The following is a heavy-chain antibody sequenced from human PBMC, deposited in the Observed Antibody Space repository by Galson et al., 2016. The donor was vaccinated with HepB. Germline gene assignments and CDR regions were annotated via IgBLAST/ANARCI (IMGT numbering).Heavy chain of an antibody. J-gene: IGHJ4*02. CDR3: ARDDYSGGRGSPDY. Sequence: SLRLSCAASGFFFSGRAMSWVRQAPGTGLEWVSGINNGAATTGYAASVKGRFTISRDNSKNTLYLQMNNLRTEDTAVYYCARDDYSGGRGSPDYWGQGTLVTVSS. D-gene: IGHD4/OR15-4a*01. CDR2: INNGAATT. V-gene: IGHV3-23*01. CDR1: GFFFSGRA.